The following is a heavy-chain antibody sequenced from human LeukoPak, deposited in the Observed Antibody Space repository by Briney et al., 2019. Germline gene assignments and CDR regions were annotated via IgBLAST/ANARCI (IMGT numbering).Heavy chain of an antibody. V-gene: IGHV5-51*01. CDR2: IYPGDSDT. J-gene: IGHJ4*02. D-gene: IGHD4-17*01. CDR3: ARTVTPPGIDY. CDR1: GNRFTSYW. Sequence: GESLKISCKGSGNRFTSYWIGWVRQMPGKGLEWMGIIYPGDSDTRYSPSFQGQVTISADKSISTAYLQWSSLKASDTAMYYCARTVTPPGIDYWGQGTLVTVSS.